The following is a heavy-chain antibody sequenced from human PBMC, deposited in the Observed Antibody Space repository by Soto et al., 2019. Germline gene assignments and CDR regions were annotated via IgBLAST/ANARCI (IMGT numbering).Heavy chain of an antibody. CDR1: GYTFTSYG. D-gene: IGHD6-19*01. CDR3: ASDTRSVAGMVS. CDR2: ISAYNGNT. V-gene: IGHV1-18*01. J-gene: IGHJ5*02. Sequence: GASVKVSCKASGYTFTSYGISWVRQAPGQGLEWMGRISAYNGNTNYAQKLQGRVTMTTDKSTSTAYMELSSLRSEDTAVYYCASDTRSVAGMVSWGQGPLVTVS.